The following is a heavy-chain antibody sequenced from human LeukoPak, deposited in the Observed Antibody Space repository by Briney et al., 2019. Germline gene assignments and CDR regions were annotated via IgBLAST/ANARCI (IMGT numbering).Heavy chain of an antibody. CDR1: GGSFSGYY. CDR2: INHSGST. D-gene: IGHD1-26*01. CDR3: ASRGPGSRFDY. J-gene: IGHJ4*02. Sequence: SETLSLTCAVYGGSFSGYYWGWVRQPPGKGLEWIGEINHSGSTNYNPSLKSRVTISVDTSKNQFSLKLSSVTAADTAVYYCASRGPGSRFDYWGQGTLVTVSS. V-gene: IGHV4-34*01.